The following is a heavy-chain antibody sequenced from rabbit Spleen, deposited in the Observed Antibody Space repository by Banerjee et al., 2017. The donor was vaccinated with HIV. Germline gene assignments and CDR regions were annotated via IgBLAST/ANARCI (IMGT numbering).Heavy chain of an antibody. CDR2: INIVTGKP. V-gene: IGHV1S40*01. CDR1: GVSFSSSSY. Sequence: QSLEESGGDLVQPEGSLTLTCTASGVSFSSSSYMCWVRQAPGKGLEWIACINIVTGKPVYATWASGRFTISRTSSTTVTLRMTSLTAADRATYFCARDLVGVIGWNFYLWGPGTLVTVS. CDR3: ARDLVGVIGWNFYL. J-gene: IGHJ4*01. D-gene: IGHD1-1*01.